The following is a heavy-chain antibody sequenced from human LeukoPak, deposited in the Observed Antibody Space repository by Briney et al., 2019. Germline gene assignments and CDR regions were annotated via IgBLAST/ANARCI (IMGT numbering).Heavy chain of an antibody. CDR3: ARHYGP. Sequence: SETLSLTCGVSGASLIGYYWSWIRQPPGKGLEWIGEINHSGSTDYNPSLKSRVTISVDTSKNQFSLKLNSVTAADTAVYYCARHYGPWGQGTLVTVSS. CDR2: INHSGST. CDR1: GASLIGYY. J-gene: IGHJ5*02. V-gene: IGHV4-34*01. D-gene: IGHD3-16*01.